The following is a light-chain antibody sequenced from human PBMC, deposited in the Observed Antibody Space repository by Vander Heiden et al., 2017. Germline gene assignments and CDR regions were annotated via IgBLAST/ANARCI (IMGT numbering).Light chain of an antibody. CDR2: AAS. CDR1: QSISSY. V-gene: IGKV1-39*01. Sequence: DIQITQSPSSLSASVGDRVTITCRASQSISSYLNWYQQKPGKAPMLLIYAASSLQSGVPSRFSGSGSGTDFSRTISSLRPEDFAAYYCQQSYSTPYTFDQGTKLEIK. CDR3: QQSYSTPYT. J-gene: IGKJ2*01.